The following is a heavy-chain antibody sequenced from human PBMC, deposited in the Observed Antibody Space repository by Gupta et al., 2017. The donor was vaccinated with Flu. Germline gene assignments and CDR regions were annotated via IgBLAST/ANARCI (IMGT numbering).Heavy chain of an antibody. V-gene: IGHV3-33*01. CDR2: IWNDGSKQ. CDR1: GFTFSSYG. D-gene: IGHD3-16*01. J-gene: IGHJ3*02. CDR3: ARSVRRGSDGKGDAFDI. Sequence: QVQLVESGGGVVQPGRSLRLSCAASGFTFSSYGMHWVGQAPGKGLEWVAVIWNDGSKQYYVDSVEGRFTISRDDSKNTLYLQMNSLRAEDTAVYNCARSVRRGSDGKGDAFDIWGQGTMVTVSS.